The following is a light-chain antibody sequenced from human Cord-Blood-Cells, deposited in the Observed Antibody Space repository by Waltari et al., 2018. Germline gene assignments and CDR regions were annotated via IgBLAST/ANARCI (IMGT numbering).Light chain of an antibody. Sequence: QSALTQPPSASGSPGQSVTISCTGTSSDVGGLNYVSWYQQNPGKAPKLMIYEVSTRPSGVPDRFSGSKSGNTASLTVSGLQAEDEADYYCSSYAGSNNYVVFGGGTKLTVL. CDR3: SSYAGSNNYVV. CDR2: EVS. V-gene: IGLV2-8*01. CDR1: SSDVGGLNY. J-gene: IGLJ2*01.